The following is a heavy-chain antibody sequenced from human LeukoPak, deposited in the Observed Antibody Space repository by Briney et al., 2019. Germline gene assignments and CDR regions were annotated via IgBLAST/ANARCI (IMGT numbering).Heavy chain of an antibody. J-gene: IGHJ4*02. D-gene: IGHD5-12*01. CDR1: GFSFSSYS. V-gene: IGHV3-21*01. Sequence: PGGSLRLSCAASGFSFSSYSINWVRQAPGKGLEWVSSISSFGTDIFYEDSVRGRFTVSRDNARNSMDLQMKSLRAEDTAVYYCASLKTGSRGSYYFDSLGQGTLVTVSS. CDR3: ASLKTGSRGSYYFDS. CDR2: ISSFGTDI.